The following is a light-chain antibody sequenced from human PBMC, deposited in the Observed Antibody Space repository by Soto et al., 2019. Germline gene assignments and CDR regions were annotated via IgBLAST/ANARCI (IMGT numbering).Light chain of an antibody. Sequence: QSVLTQPPSASGTPGQRVTVSCSGSRSNIGSNTVNWYQQFPGTAPKLLIYSSNQRPSGVTDRFSGSKSGNTASLTISGLQAEDEADYYCSSYTSSSTPYVFGTGTKVTVL. J-gene: IGLJ1*01. CDR2: SSN. CDR1: RSNIGSNT. V-gene: IGLV1-44*01. CDR3: SSYTSSSTPYV.